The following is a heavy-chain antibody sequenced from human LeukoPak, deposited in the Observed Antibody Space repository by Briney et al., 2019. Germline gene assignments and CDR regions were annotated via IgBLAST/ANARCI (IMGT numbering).Heavy chain of an antibody. V-gene: IGHV3-30*02. CDR1: GFTFSRNG. CDR2: IRYDGTNR. CDR3: AHGAMYQLDY. J-gene: IGHJ4*02. Sequence: GGSLRLSCAASGFTFSRNGMHWVRQAPGKGLEWVAFIRYDGTNRNYADSVQGRFTISRDNSKNTLFLQMDSLRAEDTAVYYCAHGAMYQLDYWGQGTLVTVSS. D-gene: IGHD2-2*01.